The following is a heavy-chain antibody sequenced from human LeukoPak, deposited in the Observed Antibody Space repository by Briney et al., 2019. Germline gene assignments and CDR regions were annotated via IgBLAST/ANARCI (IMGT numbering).Heavy chain of an antibody. J-gene: IGHJ6*03. V-gene: IGHV4-30-4*07. D-gene: IGHD3-10*01. CDR3: ARAVGSGSFQTYYYYMDV. Sequence: PSETLSLTCAVSGGSISSGGYSWSWIRQPPGKGLEWIGYIYYSGSTYYNPSLKSRVTISVDTSKNQFSLKLSSVTAADTAVYYCARAVGSGSFQTYYYYMDVWGKGTTVTISS. CDR1: GGSISSGGYS. CDR2: IYYSGST.